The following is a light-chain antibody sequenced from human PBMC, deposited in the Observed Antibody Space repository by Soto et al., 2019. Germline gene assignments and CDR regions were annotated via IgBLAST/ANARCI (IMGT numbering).Light chain of an antibody. Sequence: DIQMTQSPSTLSASVGDRVTITCRASQSISSWLAWYQQKPGKAPKLLIYKASNLESGVPSRFSGSGSGTEFTLTISSLQPDDFATYYYQQYNSYSLTFGGGTKVDIK. V-gene: IGKV1-5*03. CDR1: QSISSW. CDR2: KAS. J-gene: IGKJ4*01. CDR3: QQYNSYSLT.